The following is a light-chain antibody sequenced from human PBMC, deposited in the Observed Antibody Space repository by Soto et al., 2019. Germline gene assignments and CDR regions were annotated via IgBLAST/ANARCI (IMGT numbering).Light chain of an antibody. V-gene: IGLV2-14*01. Sequence: QSALTQPASVSGSPGQSITISCTGTSSDVGGYNYVSWYQQHPGKAPKLMIYEVSNRPSGVSKRFSGSKSGNTASLTISGLHAEDEADYYCSSYTSSIIDYVFGTGTKLTVL. CDR1: SSDVGGYNY. J-gene: IGLJ1*01. CDR2: EVS. CDR3: SSYTSSIIDYV.